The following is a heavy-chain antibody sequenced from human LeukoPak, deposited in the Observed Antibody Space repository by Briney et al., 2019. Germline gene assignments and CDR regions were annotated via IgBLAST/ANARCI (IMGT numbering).Heavy chain of an antibody. CDR1: GFTFSSYW. CDR2: ISSSSSYI. Sequence: GGSLRLSCAASGFTFSSYWMSWVRQAPGKGLEWVSSISSSSSYIYYVDSVKGRFTISRHNAKKSLYLQMNSLRAEDTAVYYCVRNEFPTGWFDPWGQGTLVTVSS. V-gene: IGHV3-21*01. CDR3: VRNEFPTGWFDP. J-gene: IGHJ5*02. D-gene: IGHD1-1*01.